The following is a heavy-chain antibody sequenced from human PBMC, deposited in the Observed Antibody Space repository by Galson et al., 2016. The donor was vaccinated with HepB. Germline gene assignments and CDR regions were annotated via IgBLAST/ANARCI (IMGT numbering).Heavy chain of an antibody. D-gene: IGHD1-7*01. CDR2: IKRKTGGGTI. CDR3: TTSQKSGTAG. V-gene: IGHV3-15*07. Sequence: SLRLSCAASGFTFADAWMNWVRQAPGKGLEWVGRIKRKTGGGTIDYAAPVKDRFTISRDDSKNTLYLQMNSLKTDDTAVYYCTTSQKSGTAGWGQGTLVTVSS. J-gene: IGHJ4*02. CDR1: GFTFADAW.